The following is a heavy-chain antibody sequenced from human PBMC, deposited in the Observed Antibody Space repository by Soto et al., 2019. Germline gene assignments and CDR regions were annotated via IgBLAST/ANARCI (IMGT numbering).Heavy chain of an antibody. Sequence: SETLSLTCTVSGGSISSSSFHWGWIRQPPGKGLEWIGSIYYSGSTYYSPSLKSRVTMSVDTSKNQFSLNLSSVTAADTAVYYCVRRHGLTVDAYYWGQGTLVTVSS. CDR2: IYYSGST. J-gene: IGHJ4*02. V-gene: IGHV4-39*01. D-gene: IGHD2-21*02. CDR3: VRRHGLTVDAYY. CDR1: GGSISSSSFH.